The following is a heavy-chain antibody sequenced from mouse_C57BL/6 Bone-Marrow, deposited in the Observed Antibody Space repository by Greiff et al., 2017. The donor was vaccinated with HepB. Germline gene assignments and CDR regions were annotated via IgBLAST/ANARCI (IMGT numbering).Heavy chain of an antibody. D-gene: IGHD2-4*01. Sequence: EVKLVESGPVLVKPGASVKMSCKASGYTFTDYYMNWVKQSHGKSLEWIGVINPYNGGTSYNQKFKGKATLTVDKSSSTAYMELNSLTSEDSAVYYCARGYYDYDVGYFDYWGQGTTLTVSS. CDR2: INPYNGGT. CDR1: GYTFTDYY. CDR3: ARGYYDYDVGYFDY. V-gene: IGHV1-19*01. J-gene: IGHJ2*01.